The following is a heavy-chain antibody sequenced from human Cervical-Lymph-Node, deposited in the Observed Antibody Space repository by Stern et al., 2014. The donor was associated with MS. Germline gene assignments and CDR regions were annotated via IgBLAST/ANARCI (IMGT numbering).Heavy chain of an antibody. CDR2: IRTYHGNT. V-gene: IGHV1-18*04. Sequence: VQLEESGAAVKKPGASVNVSCTASGYTFTSSSITWVRQAPGQGLEWMGWIRTYHGNTNYAQQLQGRVTLTTATSPTTPYLALRSMRSDDTAVDYCARADYVWGRPQKWFFDFWGQGTLVTVSS. D-gene: IGHD3-16*01. CDR1: GYTFTSSS. J-gene: IGHJ4*02. CDR3: ARADYVWGRPQKWFFDF.